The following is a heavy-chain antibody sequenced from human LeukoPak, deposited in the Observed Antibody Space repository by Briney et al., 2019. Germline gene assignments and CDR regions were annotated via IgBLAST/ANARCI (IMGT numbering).Heavy chain of an antibody. CDR2: IYYSGST. V-gene: IGHV4-31*03. CDR3: ARVAALRFLSV. CDR1: GGSISSGGYY. Sequence: SETLSLTCTVSGGSISSGGYYWSWIRQHPGKGLEWIGYIYYSGSTYYNPSLKSRVTISVDTSKNQFSLKLSSVTAAGTAVYYCARVAALRFLSVWGQGTLVTVSS. D-gene: IGHD3-3*01. J-gene: IGHJ4*02.